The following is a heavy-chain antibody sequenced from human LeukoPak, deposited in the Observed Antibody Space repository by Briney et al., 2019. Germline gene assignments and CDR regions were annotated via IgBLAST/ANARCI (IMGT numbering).Heavy chain of an antibody. J-gene: IGHJ4*02. D-gene: IGHD4-11*01. CDR1: GFTFSSYA. Sequence: GGSLRLSCAASGFTFSSYAMSWVRQAPGKGLEWVAIIYTGGFTYYGDSVKGRFTISRDTSKNTLYLHMNNLRAEDTAVYFCAKDTDLDCWGQGTEVTVSS. CDR3: AKDTDLDC. CDR2: IIYTGGFT. V-gene: IGHV3-23*01.